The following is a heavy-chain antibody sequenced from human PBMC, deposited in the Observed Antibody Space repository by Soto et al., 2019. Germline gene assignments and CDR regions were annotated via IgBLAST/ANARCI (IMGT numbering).Heavy chain of an antibody. D-gene: IGHD2-15*01. J-gene: IGHJ6*02. CDR3: SGCSGGACHNNYGMDV. CDR1: GFTFSSCT. CDR2: ISPSSGHI. V-gene: IGHV3-21*06. Sequence: EVHLVESGGGLVKPGGSLRLSCAVSGFTFSSCTMNWVRQAPGKGLEWVSSISPSSGHIYYADSVKGRFTISRDNAKNSLFLQINSLRGEDTAVYYCSGCSGGACHNNYGMDVWGQGTTVTVSS.